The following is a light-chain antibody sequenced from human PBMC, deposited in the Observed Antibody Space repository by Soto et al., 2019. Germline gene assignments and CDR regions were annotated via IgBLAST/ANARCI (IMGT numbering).Light chain of an antibody. V-gene: IGLV1-40*01. CDR2: GDN. Sequence: CGAPGQRVSISCTGSTSNIGAPYDVHWYQHLPGTAPKLLIYGDNNRPSGVPDRFSGSKSGTSASLAITRLQAEDEADYYCQSYDISLHNYVFGTGTKVTVL. J-gene: IGLJ1*01. CDR1: TSNIGAPYD. CDR3: QSYDISLHNYV.